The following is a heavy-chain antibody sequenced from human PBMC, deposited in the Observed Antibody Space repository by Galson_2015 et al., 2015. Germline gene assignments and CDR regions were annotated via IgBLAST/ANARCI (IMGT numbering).Heavy chain of an antibody. Sequence: SCKASGFTFTSSAMQWVRQARGQRLEWIGWIVVGSGNTNYAQKFQERVTITRDMSTSTAYMELSSLRSEDTAVYYCAAEYSGYDFGYHWGQGTLVTVSS. J-gene: IGHJ4*02. CDR3: AAEYSGYDFGYH. V-gene: IGHV1-58*02. CDR1: GFTFTSSA. D-gene: IGHD5-12*01. CDR2: IVVGSGNT.